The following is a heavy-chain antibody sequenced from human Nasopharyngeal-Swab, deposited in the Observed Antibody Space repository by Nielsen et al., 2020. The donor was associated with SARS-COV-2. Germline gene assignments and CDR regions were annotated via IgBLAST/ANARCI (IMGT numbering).Heavy chain of an antibody. V-gene: IGHV1-69*13. CDR2: IIPIFGTA. CDR1: GYSFTTYT. Sequence: SVKVSCKASGYSFTTYTMNWVRQAPGQGLEWMGGIIPIFGTANYAQKLQGRVTITADESTSTAYMELSSLRSEDTAVYYCAAIPGVIQLWLGVVWDYWGQGTLVTVSS. D-gene: IGHD5-18*01. J-gene: IGHJ4*02. CDR3: AAIPGVIQLWLGVVWDY.